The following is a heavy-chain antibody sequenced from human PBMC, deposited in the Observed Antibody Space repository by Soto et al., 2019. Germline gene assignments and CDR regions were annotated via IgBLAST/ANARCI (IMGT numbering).Heavy chain of an antibody. J-gene: IGHJ6*02. CDR1: GYTFTSYY. CDR2: INPSGGST. V-gene: IGHV1-46*01. D-gene: IGHD1-26*01. Sequence: ASVKVSCKASGYTFTSYYMHWVRQAPGQGLEWMGIINPSGGSTSYAQKFQGRVTMTRDTSTSTVYMELSSLRSEDTAVYYCAREVVGATRDAYYYYGMDVWGQGTTVTVS. CDR3: AREVVGATRDAYYYYGMDV.